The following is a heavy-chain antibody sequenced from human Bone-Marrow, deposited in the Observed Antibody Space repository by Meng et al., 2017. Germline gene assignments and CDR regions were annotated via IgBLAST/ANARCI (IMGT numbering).Heavy chain of an antibody. J-gene: IGHJ4*02. Sequence: GGSLRLSCAASGFTFSSYSMNWVRQAPGKGLEWVSSISSSSSYIYYADSVKGRFTISRDNAKNSLYLQMNSLRAEDTAVYYCSTQDCSSTNCYDHWGQGTLVTVSS. D-gene: IGHD2-2*01. CDR1: GFTFSSYS. V-gene: IGHV3-21*01. CDR2: ISSSSSYI. CDR3: STQDCSSTNCYDH.